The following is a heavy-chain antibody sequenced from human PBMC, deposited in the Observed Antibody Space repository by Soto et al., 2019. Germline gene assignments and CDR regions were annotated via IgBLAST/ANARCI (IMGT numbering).Heavy chain of an antibody. Sequence: GGSLRLSCAASGFTFDDYGMNWVRQAPGKGLEWVSGINWDGGTTGYVDSVKGRFTISRDNAKNSLYLQMNSLRAEDTALYYCARSRRGGSFYYGMDVWGQGTTVTVSS. CDR3: ARSRRGGSFYYGMDV. D-gene: IGHD2-15*01. V-gene: IGHV3-20*04. CDR2: INWDGGTT. CDR1: GFTFDDYG. J-gene: IGHJ6*02.